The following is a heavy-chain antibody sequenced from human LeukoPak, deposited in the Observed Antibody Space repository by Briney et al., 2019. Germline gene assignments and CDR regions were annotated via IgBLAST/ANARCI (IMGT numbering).Heavy chain of an antibody. Sequence: GGSLRLACAASGFTFSNAWMSWVRQAPGKGLEWVGRIKSKTDGGTTDYAAPVKGRFTISRDDSKNTLYLQMNSLKTEDTAVYYCTTSEWLNYYYYGMDVWGQGTTVTVSS. CDR3: TTSEWLNYYYYGMDV. J-gene: IGHJ6*02. V-gene: IGHV3-15*01. CDR1: GFTFSNAW. CDR2: IKSKTDGGTT. D-gene: IGHD5-12*01.